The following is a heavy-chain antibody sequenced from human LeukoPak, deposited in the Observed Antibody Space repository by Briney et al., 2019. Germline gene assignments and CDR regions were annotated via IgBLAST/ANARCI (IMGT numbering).Heavy chain of an antibody. CDR3: ARADPYYPTAHNFDY. CDR2: ISAYNGNT. Sequence: ASVKVSCKASGYTFTSYGISWVRQAPGQGLEWMGWISAYNGNTNYAQKLQGRVTMTTDTSTSTAYMELRSLRSDDTAVYYCARADPYYPTAHNFDYWGQGTLVIVSS. J-gene: IGHJ4*02. V-gene: IGHV1-18*01. D-gene: IGHD3-10*01. CDR1: GYTFTSYG.